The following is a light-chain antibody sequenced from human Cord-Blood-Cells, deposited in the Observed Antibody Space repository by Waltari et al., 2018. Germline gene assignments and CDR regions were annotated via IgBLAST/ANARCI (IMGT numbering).Light chain of an antibody. CDR2: GAS. V-gene: IGKV3-20*01. Sequence: EIVLTQSPGTLSLSPGERATLSCRASQSVSNSYLAWYQQKPGQAPRLLIYGASSRATGIPDRFSGSGSGTDFTLTISRLEPEDFAVCYCQQYGSSLYSFGQGTKLEIK. J-gene: IGKJ2*03. CDR3: QQYGSSLYS. CDR1: QSVSNSY.